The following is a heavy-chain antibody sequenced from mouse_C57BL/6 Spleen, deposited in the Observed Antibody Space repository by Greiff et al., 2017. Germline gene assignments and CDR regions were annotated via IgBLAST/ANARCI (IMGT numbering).Heavy chain of an antibody. J-gene: IGHJ4*01. Sequence: VQLQQSGPELVKPGASVKISCKASGYTFTDYYMNWVKQSHGKSLEWIGDINPNNGGTSYNQKFKGKATLTVDKSSSTAYMELRSLTSEDSAVYYCARPYSGTGAMDYWGQGTSVTVSS. CDR3: ARPYSGTGAMDY. CDR2: INPNNGGT. V-gene: IGHV1-26*01. D-gene: IGHD2-10*01. CDR1: GYTFTDYY.